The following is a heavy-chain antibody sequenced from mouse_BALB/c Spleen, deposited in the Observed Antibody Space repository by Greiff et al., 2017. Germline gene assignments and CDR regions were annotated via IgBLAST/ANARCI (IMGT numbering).Heavy chain of an antibody. D-gene: IGHD2-4*01. V-gene: IGHV5-6-3*01. CDR3: ARDGMITTYFDY. CDR2: INSNGGST. Sequence: EVHLVESGGGLVQPGGSLKLSCAASGFTFSSYGMSWVRQTPDKRLELVATINSNGGSTYYPDSVKGRFTISRDNAKNTLYLQMSSLKSEDTAMYYCARDGMITTYFDYWGQGTTLTVSS. J-gene: IGHJ2*01. CDR1: GFTFSSYG.